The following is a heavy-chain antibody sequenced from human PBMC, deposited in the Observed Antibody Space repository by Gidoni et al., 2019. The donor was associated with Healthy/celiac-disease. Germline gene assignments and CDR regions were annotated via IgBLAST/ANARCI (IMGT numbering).Heavy chain of an antibody. CDR2: ILYDGSNK. D-gene: IGHD3-22*01. CDR3: ARDGYDYDRSGYSWDFDY. V-gene: IGHV3-33*01. CDR1: GFTFSSNG. Sequence: QVQLVESGGGVVQPGRPLRLSCAASGFTFSSNGRHWGRQAPGKGLEWVAVILYDGSNKYYADSVKGRFTISRDNSKNTLYLQMNSLRAEDTAVYYFARDGYDYDRSGYSWDFDYWGQGTLVTVSS. J-gene: IGHJ4*02.